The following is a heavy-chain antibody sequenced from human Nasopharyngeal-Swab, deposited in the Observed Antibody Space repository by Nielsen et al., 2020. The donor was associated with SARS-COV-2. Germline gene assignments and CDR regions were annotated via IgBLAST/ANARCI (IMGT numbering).Heavy chain of an antibody. J-gene: IGHJ4*02. CDR3: ARDAAILTDEHTMVVWGGYFDY. Sequence: GGSLRLSCAASGFTFSSYAMSWVRQAPGKGLEWVSAISGSGGSTYYADSVKGRFTISRDNSKNTLYLQMNSLRAEDTAVYYCARDAAILTDEHTMVVWGGYFDYWGQGTLVTVSS. D-gene: IGHD3-10*01. V-gene: IGHV3-23*01. CDR1: GFTFSSYA. CDR2: ISGSGGST.